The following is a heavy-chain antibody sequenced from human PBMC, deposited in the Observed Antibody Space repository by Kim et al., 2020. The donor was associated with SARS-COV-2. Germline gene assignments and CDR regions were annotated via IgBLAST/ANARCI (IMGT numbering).Heavy chain of an antibody. CDR3: AREGVKGWN. Sequence: SYIYSADSVKGRFTISRANAKNSLYLQMNSLRAEDTAVYYCAREGVKGWNWGQGTLVTVSS. V-gene: IGHV3-21*01. D-gene: IGHD3-10*01. CDR2: SYI. J-gene: IGHJ4*02.